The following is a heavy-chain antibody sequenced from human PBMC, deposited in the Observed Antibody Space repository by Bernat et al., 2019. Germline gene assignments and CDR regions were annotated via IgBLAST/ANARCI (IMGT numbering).Heavy chain of an antibody. CDR3: ARRYGSGGSCYSTPSWFDP. D-gene: IGHD2-15*01. CDR1: GGSISSYY. V-gene: IGHV4-59*08. Sequence: QVQLQESGPGLVKPSETLSLTCTVSGGSISSYYWSWIRQPPGKGLEWIGYIYYSGSTNYNPSLKSRVTISVDTSKNQFSLKLSSVTAAETAVYYCARRYGSGGSCYSTPSWFDPWGQGTLVTVSS. CDR2: IYYSGST. J-gene: IGHJ5*02.